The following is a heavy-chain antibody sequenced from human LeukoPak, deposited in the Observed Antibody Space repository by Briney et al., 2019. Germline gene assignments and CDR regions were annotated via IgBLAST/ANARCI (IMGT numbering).Heavy chain of an antibody. CDR1: GFTFSSYA. D-gene: IGHD6-19*01. V-gene: IGHV3-21*01. CDR2: ISSSSSYI. CDR3: ASGAVAAFDY. J-gene: IGHJ4*02. Sequence: GGSLRLSCAASGFTFSSYAMSWVRQAPGKGLEWVSSISSSSSYIYYADSVKDRFTISRDNAKNSLYLQMNSLRAEDTAVYYCASGAVAAFDYWGQGTLVTVSS.